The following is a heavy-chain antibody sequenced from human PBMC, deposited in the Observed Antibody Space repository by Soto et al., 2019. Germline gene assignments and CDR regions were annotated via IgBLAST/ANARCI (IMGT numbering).Heavy chain of an antibody. J-gene: IGHJ4*01. V-gene: IGHV3-53*01. D-gene: IGHD2-15*01. CDR1: GLTLNTNY. CDR2: IYSYGNT. CDR3: SRGGVCSGGRCPLRGSFDY. Sequence: GGSLRLSCAASGLTLNTNYMSWVRQAPGKGLEWVSIIYSYGNTYYADSVKGRFTISRDNSMNTLYLQMNSLRAEDTAVYYCSRGGVCSGGRCPLRGSFDYWGHGTLVTVSS.